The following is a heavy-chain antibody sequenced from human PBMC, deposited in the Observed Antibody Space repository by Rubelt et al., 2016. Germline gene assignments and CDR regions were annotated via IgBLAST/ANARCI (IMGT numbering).Heavy chain of an antibody. CDR1: GGSISSGGYY. CDR3: ARDLGADV. V-gene: IGHV4-31*03. D-gene: IGHD3-16*01. CDR2: IYYSGYT. J-gene: IGHJ6*02. Sequence: QVQLQESGPGLVKPSQTLSLTCTVSGGSISSGGYYWSWIRQHPGKGLEWIGNIYYSGYTYYNPSLKSRLSISLDTSKNQCSLNLRSVTAADTAVYYCARDLGADVWGQGTTVTVSS.